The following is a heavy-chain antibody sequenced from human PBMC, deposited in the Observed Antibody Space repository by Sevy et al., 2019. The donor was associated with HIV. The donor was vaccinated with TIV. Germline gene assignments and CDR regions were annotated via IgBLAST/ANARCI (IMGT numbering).Heavy chain of an antibody. CDR1: GFPFSNYA. V-gene: IGHV3-23*01. Sequence: GGSLRLSCAASGFPFSNYAMSWIRQAPGKGLEWVSTLIGGGSRTYYADSVTGRFTISRDNSKNTRYLQMNSLRADDTGIYYCAKRRVQSGLSGGGANYGWDVCGHGTTVTVSS. D-gene: IGHD2-15*01. CDR3: AKRRVQSGLSGGGANYGWDV. J-gene: IGHJ6*02. CDR2: LIGGGSRT.